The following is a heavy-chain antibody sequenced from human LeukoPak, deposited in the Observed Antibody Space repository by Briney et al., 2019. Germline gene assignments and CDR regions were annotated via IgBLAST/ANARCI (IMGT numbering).Heavy chain of an antibody. J-gene: IGHJ4*02. Sequence: GGSLRLSSAASGFTFSSYAMSWVRQAPGKGLEWVSAISGSGGSTYYAGSVKGRFTISRDNSKNTLYLQMNSLRAEDTAVYYCAKKGRQVVTPLDYWGQGTLVTVSS. CDR2: ISGSGGST. D-gene: IGHD2-21*02. V-gene: IGHV3-23*01. CDR1: GFTFSSYA. CDR3: AKKGRQVVTPLDY.